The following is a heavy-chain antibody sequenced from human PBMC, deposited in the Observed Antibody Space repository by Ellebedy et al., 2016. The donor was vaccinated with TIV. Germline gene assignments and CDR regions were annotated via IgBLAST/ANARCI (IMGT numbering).Heavy chain of an antibody. CDR1: AYTFTTSG. CDR2: ISTNSAKT. Sequence: ASVKVSXXASAYTFTTSGITWVRQPPGQGLEWMGWISTNSAKTIYAQNLQGRVTMTTDTSTGTAYMELRSLRSDDTAVYYCARVPMPGKADYWGQGTLVTVSS. V-gene: IGHV1-18*01. J-gene: IGHJ4*02. D-gene: IGHD4-23*01. CDR3: ARVPMPGKADY.